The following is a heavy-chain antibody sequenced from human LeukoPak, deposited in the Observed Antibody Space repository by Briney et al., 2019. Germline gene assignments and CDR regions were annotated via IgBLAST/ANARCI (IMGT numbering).Heavy chain of an antibody. Sequence: ASVKVSCKASGYTFTSYGISWVRQAPGQGLEWMGWTSAYNGNTNYAQKLQGRVTMTTDTSTSTAYMELRSLRSDDTAVYYCARDRKTGITRTTCDYWGQGTLVTVSS. J-gene: IGHJ4*02. V-gene: IGHV1-18*01. CDR3: ARDRKTGITRTTCDY. D-gene: IGHD1/OR15-1a*01. CDR2: TSAYNGNT. CDR1: GYTFTSYG.